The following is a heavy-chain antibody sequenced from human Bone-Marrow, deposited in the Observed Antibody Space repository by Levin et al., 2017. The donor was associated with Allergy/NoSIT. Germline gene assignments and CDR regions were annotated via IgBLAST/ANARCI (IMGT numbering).Heavy chain of an antibody. CDR1: GFTFSNFA. CDR3: AKDRGDSAYYGMDV. CDR2: IPHDGSNK. J-gene: IGHJ6*02. V-gene: IGHV3-30*18. Sequence: GESLKISCEASGFTFSNFAIHWVRQAPGEGLEWVAAIPHDGSNKYYADSVKGRFTISRDNSKNTLYLQMNRLRAEDTAVYYCAKDRGDSAYYGMDVWGQGTTVTVSS.